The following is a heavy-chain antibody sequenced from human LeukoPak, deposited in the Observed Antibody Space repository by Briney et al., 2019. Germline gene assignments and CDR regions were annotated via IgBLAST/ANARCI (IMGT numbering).Heavy chain of an antibody. CDR1: GFTFSSYA. CDR3: ARGTYDFDY. CDR2: IYSGGST. J-gene: IGHJ4*02. V-gene: IGHV3-53*01. Sequence: GGSLRLSCAASGFTFSSYAMSWVRQAPGKGLGWVSVIYSGGSTYYADSVKGRFTISRDNSKNTLYLQMNSLRAEDTAVYYCARGTYDFDYWGQGTLVTVSS. D-gene: IGHD3-10*01.